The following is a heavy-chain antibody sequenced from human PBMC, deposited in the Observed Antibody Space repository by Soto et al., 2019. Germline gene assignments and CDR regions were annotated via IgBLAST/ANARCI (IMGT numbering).Heavy chain of an antibody. Sequence: QVQLVQSGAEVKQPGSSVKVSCKASGGTFSSYTISWVRQAPGQGLEWMGRIIPILGIATYAQKFQGRVPSTADKSTSTAYVELSSLRSEETAVYYCADLLVADTDMDVWGQGTTVPVSS. CDR1: GGTFSSYT. D-gene: IGHD2-15*01. CDR2: IIPILGIA. J-gene: IGHJ6*02. V-gene: IGHV1-69*02. CDR3: ADLLVADTDMDV.